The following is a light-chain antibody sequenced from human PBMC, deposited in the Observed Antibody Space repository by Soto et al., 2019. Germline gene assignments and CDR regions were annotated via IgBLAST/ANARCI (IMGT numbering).Light chain of an antibody. Sequence: DIQMTQSPSTLSASVGDRVTITCRASQSISSWLAWYQQKPGKAPKLLIYKASSLESGVPSRFSGSGSGTEFTLTISSLQPDDFATYYCQQSYSVPYTFGPGTEMKMK. CDR2: KAS. V-gene: IGKV1-5*03. J-gene: IGKJ2*01. CDR3: QQSYSVPYT. CDR1: QSISSW.